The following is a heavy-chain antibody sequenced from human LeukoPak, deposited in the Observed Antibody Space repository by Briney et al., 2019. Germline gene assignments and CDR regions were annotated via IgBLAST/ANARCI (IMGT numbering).Heavy chain of an antibody. CDR2: INHSGST. CDR3: ASYSSWVDY. J-gene: IGHJ4*02. D-gene: IGHD6-13*01. Sequence: KPSETLSLTCAVYGGSFSGYYWSWIRQPPGKGLEWIGEINHSGSTNYNPSLKSRVTISVDTSKNQFSLKLSSVTAADTAVYYCASYSSWVDYWGQGTLVTVSS. CDR1: GGSFSGYY. V-gene: IGHV4-34*01.